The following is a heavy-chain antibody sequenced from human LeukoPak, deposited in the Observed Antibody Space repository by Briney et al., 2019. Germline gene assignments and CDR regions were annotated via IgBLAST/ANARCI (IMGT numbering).Heavy chain of an antibody. CDR1: GGTFTSYY. Sequence: ASVKVSCKASGGTFTSYYMHWVRQAPGQGLEWMGIINPSGGSTSYAQKFQGRVTMTRDTSTSTVYMELSSLRSEDTAVYYCARATPTGLWFGDKWGQGTLVTVSS. V-gene: IGHV1-46*01. D-gene: IGHD3-10*01. CDR3: ARATPTGLWFGDK. J-gene: IGHJ4*02. CDR2: INPSGGST.